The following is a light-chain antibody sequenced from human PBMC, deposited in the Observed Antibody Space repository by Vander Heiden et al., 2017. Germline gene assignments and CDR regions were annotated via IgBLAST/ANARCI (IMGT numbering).Light chain of an antibody. J-gene: IGKJ3*01. CDR3: QQYATSPFT. CDR1: QTVSENS. CDR2: GAS. V-gene: IGKV3-20*01. Sequence: IVLTQSLGALSLSPGERATLSCRASQTVSENSLAWYQQKPGQAPRLLIFGASRRPTGLPDRFRGSGSGTDFTLTISRLEPEDFAVYYCQQYATSPFTFGPGTKVDI.